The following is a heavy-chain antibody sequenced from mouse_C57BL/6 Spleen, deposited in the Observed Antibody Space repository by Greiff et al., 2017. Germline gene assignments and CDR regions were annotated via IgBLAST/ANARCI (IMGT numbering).Heavy chain of an antibody. J-gene: IGHJ1*03. Sequence: EVMLVESGGGLVKPGGSLKLSCAASGFTFSDYGMHWVRQAPEKGLEWVAYISSGSSTIYYADTVKGRFTISRDNAKNTLFLQMTSLRSEDTAMYYCAFITTVVAEYFDVWGTGTTVTVSS. D-gene: IGHD1-1*01. CDR2: ISSGSSTI. V-gene: IGHV5-17*01. CDR3: AFITTVVAEYFDV. CDR1: GFTFSDYG.